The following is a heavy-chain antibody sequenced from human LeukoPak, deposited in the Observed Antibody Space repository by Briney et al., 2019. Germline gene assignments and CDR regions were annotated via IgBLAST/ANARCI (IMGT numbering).Heavy chain of an antibody. J-gene: IGHJ4*02. Sequence: ASVKVSCKVSGYTFTDYYMHWVQQAPGKGLEWMGLVDPEDGETIYAEKSQGRVTITADTSTDTAYMELSSLRSEDTAVYYCATDLYERWELPLPSDYWGQGTLVTVSS. CDR1: GYTFTDYY. CDR2: VDPEDGET. V-gene: IGHV1-69-2*01. CDR3: ATDLYERWELPLPSDY. D-gene: IGHD1-26*01.